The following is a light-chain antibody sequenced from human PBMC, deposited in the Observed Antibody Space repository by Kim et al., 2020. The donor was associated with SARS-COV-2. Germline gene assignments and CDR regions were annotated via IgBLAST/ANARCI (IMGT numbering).Light chain of an antibody. CDR3: HSYDFANLGV. CDR1: GGSIASNY. J-gene: IGLJ2*01. CDR2: KDN. V-gene: IGLV6-57*02. Sequence: NFMLTQPHSVSGSPGQKVTISCTGVGGSIASNYVQWYQQRPGSVPITVIFKDNQRPSGVPNRFSGSIDTSSNSASLTISGLKPEDEADYYCHSYDFANLGVFGGGTKVTVL.